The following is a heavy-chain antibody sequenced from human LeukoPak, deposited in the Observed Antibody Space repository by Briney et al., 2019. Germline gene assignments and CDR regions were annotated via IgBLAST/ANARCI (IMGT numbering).Heavy chain of an antibody. J-gene: IGHJ4*02. CDR3: ARALLWFGELYPLDY. CDR2: ISSNGGST. V-gene: IGHV3-64*01. Sequence: PGGSLRLSCAASGFTFSSYAMHWVRRAPGKGLEYVSAISSNGGSTYYANSVKGRFTISRDNSKNTLYLQMGSLRAEDMAVYYCARALLWFGELYPLDYWGQGTLVTVSS. CDR1: GFTFSSYA. D-gene: IGHD3-10*01.